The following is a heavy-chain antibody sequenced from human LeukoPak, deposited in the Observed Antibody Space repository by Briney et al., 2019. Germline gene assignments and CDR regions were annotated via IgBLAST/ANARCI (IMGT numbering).Heavy chain of an antibody. CDR1: GFTFSDYW. CDR3: ARDYKYAFDN. CDR2: VKEDGSEK. D-gene: IGHD5-24*01. J-gene: IGHJ4*02. V-gene: IGHV3-7*01. Sequence: GGSLRLSCAASGFTFSDYWMTWVRQAPGKGLQWVANVKEDGSEKYYVDSVKGRFTVSRGNAKSSLFLQMNSLRVEDTAVYYCARDYKYAFDNWGPGTLVTVSS.